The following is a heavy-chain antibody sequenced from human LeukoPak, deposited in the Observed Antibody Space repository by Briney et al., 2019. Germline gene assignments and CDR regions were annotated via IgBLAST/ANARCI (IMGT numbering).Heavy chain of an antibody. J-gene: IGHJ5*02. V-gene: IGHV4-34*01. CDR2: INHSGST. D-gene: IGHD2-15*01. CDR3: ARNGAHCSGGSCYPYPTARASWFDP. Sequence: PSETLSLTCAVYGGSFSGYYWSWIRQPPGKGLEWIGEINHSGSTNYNPSLKSRVTISVDTSKNQFSLKLSSVTAADTAVYYCARNGAHCSGGSCYPYPTARASWFDPWGQGTLVTVSS. CDR1: GGSFSGYY.